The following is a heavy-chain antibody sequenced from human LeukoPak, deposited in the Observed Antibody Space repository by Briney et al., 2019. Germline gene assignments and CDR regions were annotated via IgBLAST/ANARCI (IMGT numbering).Heavy chain of an antibody. CDR2: INWNGGST. D-gene: IGHD3-10*01. CDR1: GFTFDDYG. V-gene: IGHV3-20*04. Sequence: GGSLRLSCAASGFTFDDYGMSWVRQAPGKGLEWVSGINWNGGSTGYADSVKGRFTISRDNAKNSPYLQMNSLRAEDTALYYCARSYGSGSYYNSGYWGQGTLVTVSS. J-gene: IGHJ4*02. CDR3: ARSYGSGSYYNSGY.